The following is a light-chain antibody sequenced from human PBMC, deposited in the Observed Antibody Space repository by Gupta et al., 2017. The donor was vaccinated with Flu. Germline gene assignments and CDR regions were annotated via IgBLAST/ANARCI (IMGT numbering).Light chain of an antibody. Sequence: QSALTQPRSVSGSPGQSVTISCTGTSSDVGNYNYVSWYQQHPGKAPKLIIYDVSKRPSGVPDRFSGSKSGNTASLTISGLQAEDEADYYCCSYAGSFTLYVFGTGTKVTVL. J-gene: IGLJ1*01. CDR3: CSYAGSFTLYV. CDR2: DVS. V-gene: IGLV2-11*01. CDR1: SSDVGNYNY.